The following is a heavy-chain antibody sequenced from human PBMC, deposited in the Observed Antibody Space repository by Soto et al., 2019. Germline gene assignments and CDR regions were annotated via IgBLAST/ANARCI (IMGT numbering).Heavy chain of an antibody. CDR2: INHSGST. CDR1: GGSFSGYY. Sequence: PSEPLSLTCAVYGGSFSGYYLSWIRQPPGKGLEWIGEINHSGSTNYNPSLKSRVTISADKSNSTAYLQWSSLKASDTAMYYCARPNYDSSGYAFDYWGQGTLVTVSS. D-gene: IGHD3-22*01. CDR3: ARPNYDSSGYAFDY. V-gene: IGHV4-34*01. J-gene: IGHJ4*02.